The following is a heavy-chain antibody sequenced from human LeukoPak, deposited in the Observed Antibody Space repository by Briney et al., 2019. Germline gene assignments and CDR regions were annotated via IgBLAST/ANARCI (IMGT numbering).Heavy chain of an antibody. CDR3: ARYDYSNLDMAEYFQH. J-gene: IGHJ1*01. CDR1: GYTCTGYY. D-gene: IGHD4-11*01. Sequence: ASVKVSCKASGYTCTGYYMHWVRQAPGQGLEWMGWINPNSGGTNYAQKFQGRVTMTRDTSISTAYMELSRLRSDDTAVYYCARYDYSNLDMAEYFQHWGQGTLVTVSS. CDR2: INPNSGGT. V-gene: IGHV1-2*02.